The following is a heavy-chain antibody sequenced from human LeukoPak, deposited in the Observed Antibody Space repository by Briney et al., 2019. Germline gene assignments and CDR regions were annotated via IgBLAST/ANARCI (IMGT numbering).Heavy chain of an antibody. CDR2: ISSSSSYI. CDR1: GFTFSSYG. Sequence: GGCLRLSCAASGFTFSSYGMNWVRLAPGKGLEWVSSISSSSSYIYYADSVKGRFTISRDNAKNSLYLQMNSLRAEDTAVYYCARGLLGDAFDIWGQGTMVTVSS. CDR3: ARGLLGDAFDI. V-gene: IGHV3-21*01. J-gene: IGHJ3*02. D-gene: IGHD2-21*01.